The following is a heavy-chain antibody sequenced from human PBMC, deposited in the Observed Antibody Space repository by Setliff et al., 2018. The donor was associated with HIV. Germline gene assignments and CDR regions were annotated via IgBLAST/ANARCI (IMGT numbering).Heavy chain of an antibody. J-gene: IGHJ6*03. CDR2: ISYSGIS. CDR1: GGSITGHY. Sequence: SETLSLTCTVSGGSITGHYWSWIRQPPGKGPEWIGHISYSGISNYNPSLKSRVTISVDTSKNQLSLKLSSVTAADTAVYYCARGNYYYYYYMDVWGKGTTVTVSS. V-gene: IGHV4-59*08. D-gene: IGHD1-1*01. CDR3: ARGNYYYYYYMDV.